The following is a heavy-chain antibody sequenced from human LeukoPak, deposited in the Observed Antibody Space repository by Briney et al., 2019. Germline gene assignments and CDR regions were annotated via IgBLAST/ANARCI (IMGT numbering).Heavy chain of an antibody. CDR1: GFTFSDFY. CDR2: ISGSAHDV. V-gene: IGHV3-11*01. J-gene: IGHJ4*02. Sequence: GGSLRLSCAASGFTFSDFYMTWIRQAPGKGLELLSYISGSAHDVNYIDSVRGRFTISRDNAKNSLYLHMNSLTVEGTAVYYCARRAGAYSHPYDYWGQGTLVTVSS. D-gene: IGHD4/OR15-4a*01. CDR3: ARRAGAYSHPYDY.